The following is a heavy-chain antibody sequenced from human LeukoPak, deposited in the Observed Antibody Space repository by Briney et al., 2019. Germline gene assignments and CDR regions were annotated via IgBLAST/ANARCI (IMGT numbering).Heavy chain of an antibody. Sequence: GGSLRLSCAASGLIFSDYSMNWVRQAPGKGLEWVSYITSSSSPTLYADSVEGRFTISRDNAKNSLFLQMNSLRAEDTAVYYCARGEPYHCSSTSCYYDYWGQGTLVTVSS. V-gene: IGHV3-48*01. J-gene: IGHJ4*02. CDR2: ITSSSSPT. D-gene: IGHD2-2*01. CDR1: GLIFSDYS. CDR3: ARGEPYHCSSTSCYYDY.